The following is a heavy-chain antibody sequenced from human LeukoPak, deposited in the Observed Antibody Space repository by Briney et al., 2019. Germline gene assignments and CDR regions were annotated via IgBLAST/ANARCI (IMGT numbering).Heavy chain of an antibody. CDR2: IYSGGST. Sequence: PGGSLRLSCAASGFTVSSNYMSWVRQAPGKGLEWVSVIYSGGSTYYADSVKGRFTISRDNSKNTLYLQMNSLRAEDTAVYYCARDSVGSSWYGDAFDIWGQGTMVTVSS. J-gene: IGHJ3*02. V-gene: IGHV3-66*01. CDR3: ARDSVGSSWYGDAFDI. D-gene: IGHD6-13*01. CDR1: GFTVSSNY.